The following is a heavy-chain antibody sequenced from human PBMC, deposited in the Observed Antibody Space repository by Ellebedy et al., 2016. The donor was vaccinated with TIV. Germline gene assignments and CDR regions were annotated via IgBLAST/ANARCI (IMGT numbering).Heavy chain of an antibody. CDR1: GFTFSTYA. CDR3: ARESTSGANSYDFGLDV. Sequence: GGSLRLXXAASGFTFSTYAMNWVRQAPGKGLEWVAVIAYDESRKFYGESVMGRFTISRDNSKNTLYLQMNSLRGEDTAVYYCARESTSGANSYDFGLDVWGQGTTITVSS. CDR2: IAYDESRK. J-gene: IGHJ6*02. D-gene: IGHD1-1*01. V-gene: IGHV3-30*04.